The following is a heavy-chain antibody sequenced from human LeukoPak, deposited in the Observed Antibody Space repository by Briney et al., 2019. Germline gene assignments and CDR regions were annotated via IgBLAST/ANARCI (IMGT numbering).Heavy chain of an antibody. CDR2: INPDSATT. V-gene: IGHV1-2*04. CDR3: ARERNGGYSPLGP. CDR1: GYTFTGFY. Sequence: GASVKVSCKASGYTFTGFYMHWVRQAPGQGLEWMGWINPDSATTKFAQKFQGWVTMTRDTSISTVYMELSRLTSDDTAVYYCARERNGGYSPLGPWGQGTLVTVSS. D-gene: IGHD3-22*01. J-gene: IGHJ4*02.